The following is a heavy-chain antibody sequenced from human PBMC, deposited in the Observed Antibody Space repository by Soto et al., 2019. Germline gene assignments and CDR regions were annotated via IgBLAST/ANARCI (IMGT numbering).Heavy chain of an antibody. V-gene: IGHV1-18*04. CDR2: ISAYNGNT. CDR1: GYTFTSYG. Sequence: QVQLVQSGAEVKKPGASVKVSCKASGYTFTSYGISWVRQAPGQGLEWMGWISAYNGNTNYAQKQQGSVTITTDTCSSTDDMEQRSLRFDDTTVYYCARALSGQLPGGNTNWFDPWGQGTLVTVSS. CDR3: ARALSGQLPGGNTNWFDP. D-gene: IGHD1-26*01. J-gene: IGHJ5*02.